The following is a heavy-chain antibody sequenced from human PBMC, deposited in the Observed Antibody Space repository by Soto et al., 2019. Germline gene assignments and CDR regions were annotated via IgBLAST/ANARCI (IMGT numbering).Heavy chain of an antibody. CDR2: ISYDGSNK. D-gene: IGHD6-6*01. Sequence: PGGSLRLSCAASGFTFSSYGMHWVRQAPGKGLEWVAVISYDGSNKYYADSVKGRSTISRDNSKNTLYLQMNSLRAEDTAVYYCAKDWEYSSSSGTWAPFDYWGQGTLVTVSS. J-gene: IGHJ4*02. CDR3: AKDWEYSSSSGTWAPFDY. CDR1: GFTFSSYG. V-gene: IGHV3-30*18.